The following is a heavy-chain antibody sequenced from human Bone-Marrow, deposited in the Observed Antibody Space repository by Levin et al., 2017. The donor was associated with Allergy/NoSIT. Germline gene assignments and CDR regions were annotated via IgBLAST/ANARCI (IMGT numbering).Heavy chain of an antibody. CDR3: AKGPIEVAGRVLDF. Sequence: GGSLRLSCVGSGFIFGDFGLHWVRQRPGKGLEWVAISWYDGSKNYYVDSVRGRFTISRDDSKNMVFLQMDSLTVEDTAVYYCAKGPIEVAGRVLDFWGQGTLVAVSS. D-gene: IGHD2-21*01. CDR1: GFIFGDFG. CDR2: SWYDGSKN. J-gene: IGHJ4*02. V-gene: IGHV3-33*03.